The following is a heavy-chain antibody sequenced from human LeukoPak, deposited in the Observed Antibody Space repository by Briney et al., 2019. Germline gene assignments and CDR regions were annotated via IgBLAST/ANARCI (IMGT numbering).Heavy chain of an antibody. CDR2: ISSSGSTI. J-gene: IGHJ6*04. CDR3: AELGITMIGGV. Sequence: GGSLRLSCAASGFTFSSYEMNWVRQAPGKGLEWVPYISSSGSTIYYADSVKGRFTISRHNPKTSLYLQMNSLRAEDKAVYYCAELGITMIGGVWGKGTTVPISS. D-gene: IGHD3-10*02. CDR1: GFTFSSYE. V-gene: IGHV3-48*03.